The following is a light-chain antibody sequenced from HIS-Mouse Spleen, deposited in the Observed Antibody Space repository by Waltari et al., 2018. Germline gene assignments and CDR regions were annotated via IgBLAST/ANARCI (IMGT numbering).Light chain of an antibody. Sequence: SYVLTQPPSVSVAPGKPARITCGGNKIGSQSVHWYQQKPGQAPVLVVYDDSDRPSGIPERFSGSNSGNTATLTISRVEAGDEADYYCQVWDSSSDHVVFGGGTKLTVL. CDR1: KIGSQS. CDR3: QVWDSSSDHVV. V-gene: IGLV3-21*03. J-gene: IGLJ2*01. CDR2: DDS.